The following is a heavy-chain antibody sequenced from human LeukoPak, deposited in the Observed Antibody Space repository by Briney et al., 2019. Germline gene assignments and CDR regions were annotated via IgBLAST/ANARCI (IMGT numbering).Heavy chain of an antibody. CDR1: GFTFSNYA. J-gene: IGHJ4*02. CDR3: AKDGYSSGEVPYYFDY. CDR2: ITGSGGST. V-gene: IGHV3-23*01. Sequence: GGSLRPSCAASGFTFSNYAVNWVRQAPGKGLEWVSTITGSGGSTFYADSVKGRFTISRDNSKNTLYLQMNSLRAEDTAVYYCAKDGYSSGEVPYYFDYWGQGTLVTVSS. D-gene: IGHD6-19*01.